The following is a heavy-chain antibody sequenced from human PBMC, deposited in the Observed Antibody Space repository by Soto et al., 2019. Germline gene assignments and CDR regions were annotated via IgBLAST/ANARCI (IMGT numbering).Heavy chain of an antibody. Sequence: SETLSLTCTVSGGSISSYYWSWIRQPPGKGLEWIGYIHYSGSTNYNPSLKSRVTISVDTSKNQFSLKLSSVTAADTAVYYCARVAQPAANWPMYYYYMDVWGKGTTVTVSS. J-gene: IGHJ6*03. CDR2: IHYSGST. V-gene: IGHV4-59*01. CDR1: GGSISSYY. D-gene: IGHD2-2*01. CDR3: ARVAQPAANWPMYYYYMDV.